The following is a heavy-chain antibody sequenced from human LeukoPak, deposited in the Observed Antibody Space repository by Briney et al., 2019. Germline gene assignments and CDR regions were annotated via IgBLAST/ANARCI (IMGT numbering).Heavy chain of an antibody. CDR3: ARGVRVAAPAIGAFDI. D-gene: IGHD6-13*01. CDR1: GGSISSGSYY. Sequence: SQTLSLTCTVSGGSISSGSYYWSWIRQPAGKGLEWIGRIYTSGSTNYNPSLESRVTISVDTSKNQFSLKLSSVTAADTAVYYCARGVRVAAPAIGAFDIWGQGTMVTVSS. J-gene: IGHJ3*02. CDR2: IYTSGST. V-gene: IGHV4-61*02.